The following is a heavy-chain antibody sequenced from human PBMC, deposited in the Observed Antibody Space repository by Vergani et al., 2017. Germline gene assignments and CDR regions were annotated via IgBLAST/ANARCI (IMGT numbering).Heavy chain of an antibody. J-gene: IGHJ6*03. Sequence: QVQLEESGGGVVQPGRSLRLSCAASGFTLSSHAMHWVRQAPAKGLEWVAFIWYDGSKEYYADSVKGRFTISRDNSKNTLYLQMNSLRDADTAGYYCAMSGYCTDGGCYMTYYYYMDLWGKGTAVTVSS. D-gene: IGHD2-8*01. V-gene: IGHV3-33*01. CDR3: AMSGYCTDGGCYMTYYYYMDL. CDR1: GFTLSSHA. CDR2: IWYDGSKE.